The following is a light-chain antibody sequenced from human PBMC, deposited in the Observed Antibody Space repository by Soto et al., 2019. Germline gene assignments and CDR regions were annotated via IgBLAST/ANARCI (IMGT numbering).Light chain of an antibody. CDR1: QDTSNY. J-gene: IGKJ1*01. V-gene: IGKV1-33*01. CDR3: QHYDNLPWT. Sequence: DIQMTQSPSSLSASVGDRVTITCQASQDTSNYLNCYQQKPGQAPKLLIYDASNLETGVPSRFSGRGSGTYFTFTTISLQPAVIATYYCQHYDNLPWTFGHGTKVEIK. CDR2: DAS.